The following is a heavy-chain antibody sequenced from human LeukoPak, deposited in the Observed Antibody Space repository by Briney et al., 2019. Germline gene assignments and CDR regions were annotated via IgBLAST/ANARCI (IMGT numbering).Heavy chain of an antibody. CDR3: ARGSDYYDSSGLGC. J-gene: IGHJ4*02. Sequence: SETLSLTCTVSGGSISSSGYYWGWIRQPPGKGLEWIGSIHYSGSTYYNPSLNSRVTISIDTSKNQFSLKLSFVTAADTAVYYCARGSDYYDSSGLGCWGQGTLVTVSS. CDR2: IHYSGST. D-gene: IGHD3-22*01. CDR1: GGSISSSGYY. V-gene: IGHV4-39*07.